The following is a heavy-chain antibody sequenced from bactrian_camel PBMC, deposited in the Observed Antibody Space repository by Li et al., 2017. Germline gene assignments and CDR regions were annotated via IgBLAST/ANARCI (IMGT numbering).Heavy chain of an antibody. CDR3: VSPNSAYGAFGY. Sequence: HVQLVESGGGLVQPGGSLRLSCAASGFTFSSYYMCWVRQAPGKGLEWVSSIYNDGSSTYYADSMKGRFTISRDNAKNTLYLQLNSLKTEDTAMYYCVSPNSAYGAFGYWGQGTQVTVS. D-gene: IGHD4*01. V-gene: IGHV3-2*01. CDR2: IYNDGSST. J-gene: IGHJ6*01. CDR1: GFTFSSYY.